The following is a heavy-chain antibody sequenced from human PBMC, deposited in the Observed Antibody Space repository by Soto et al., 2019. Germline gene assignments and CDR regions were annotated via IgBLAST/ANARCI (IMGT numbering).Heavy chain of an antibody. J-gene: IGHJ4*02. CDR2: INYRGTT. CDR3: ARDAPGVAPY. Sequence: QVQLQASGPGLVKPSQTLSLTCTVSGGSIINGDTYLNWIRQHPEKGLEWMGYINYRGTTNYNPALKSRILISIDTSKNQFSLRLTSVTAADTAVYYCARDAPGVAPYWGQGTLVTVSS. D-gene: IGHD2-15*01. CDR1: GGSIINGDTY. V-gene: IGHV4-31*03.